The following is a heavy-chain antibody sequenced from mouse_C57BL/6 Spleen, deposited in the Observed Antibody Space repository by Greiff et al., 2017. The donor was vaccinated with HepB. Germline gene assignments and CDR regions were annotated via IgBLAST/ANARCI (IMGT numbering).Heavy chain of an antibody. D-gene: IGHD2-4*01. Sequence: QVQLQQSGAELVKPGASVKISCKASGYAFSSYWMNWVKQRPGKGLEWIGQIYPGDGDTNYNGKFKGKATLTADKSSSTAYMQLSSLTSEDSAVYFCARGNYDYPWFAYWGQGTLVTVSA. J-gene: IGHJ3*01. CDR1: GYAFSSYW. V-gene: IGHV1-80*01. CDR3: ARGNYDYPWFAY. CDR2: IYPGDGDT.